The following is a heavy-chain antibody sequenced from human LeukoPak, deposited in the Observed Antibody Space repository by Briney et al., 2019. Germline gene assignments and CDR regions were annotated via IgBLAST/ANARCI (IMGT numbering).Heavy chain of an antibody. Sequence: ASVKVSCKASGYTFTSYAMNWVRQAPGQGLEWMGWINTNTGNPTYAQGFTGRFVFSLDTSVSTAYLQISSLKAEDTAVYYCARDRMRGVTRSDNFDYWGQGTLVTVSS. CDR3: ARDRMRGVTRSDNFDY. CDR2: INTNTGNP. V-gene: IGHV7-4-1*02. D-gene: IGHD3-10*01. J-gene: IGHJ4*02. CDR1: GYTFTSYA.